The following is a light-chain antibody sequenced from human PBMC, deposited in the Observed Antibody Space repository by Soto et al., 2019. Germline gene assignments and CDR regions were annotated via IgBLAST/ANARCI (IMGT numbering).Light chain of an antibody. CDR1: SSDIGDSNY. CDR3: SSFRSSSTSYV. J-gene: IGLJ1*01. CDR2: DVS. V-gene: IGLV2-14*03. Sequence: QSALTQPASVSGSPGQSITISRTGTSSDIGDSNYVSWYQQHPGKAPKLVIYDVSNRPSGVSNRFSGSKSANTASLTISGLQAEDEADYYCSSFRSSSTSYVFGTGTQLTVL.